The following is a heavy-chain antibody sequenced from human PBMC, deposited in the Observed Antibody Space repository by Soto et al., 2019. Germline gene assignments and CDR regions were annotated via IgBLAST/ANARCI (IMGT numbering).Heavy chain of an antibody. V-gene: IGHV4-31*03. J-gene: IGHJ4*02. CDR3: ARDRDGYNRIDY. Sequence: PSETLSFTCTVSGCSINSGGHYWSWIRHHPEKSMEWIGYIYSSGTTYYNPSLESRVTMSIVTSKNQFSLWLNSVTAADTALFYCARDRDGYNRIDYWGQGTLVTVSS. D-gene: IGHD5-12*01. CDR2: IYSSGTT. CDR1: GCSINSGGHY.